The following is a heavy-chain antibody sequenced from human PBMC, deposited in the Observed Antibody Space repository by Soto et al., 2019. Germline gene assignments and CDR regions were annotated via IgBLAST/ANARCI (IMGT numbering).Heavy chain of an antibody. J-gene: IGHJ4*02. Sequence: SETLSLTCTVSGGSINSNYFWGWIRQPPGRGLEWIGSIYYGGNTYYNPSLKSRVTISGDTSKNQFSLNLNSVTAADTAVYYCASTIYSSGWSSDYWGQGTLVTVSS. CDR3: ASTIYSSGWSSDY. D-gene: IGHD6-19*01. CDR2: IYYGGNT. CDR1: GGSINSNYF. V-gene: IGHV4-39*01.